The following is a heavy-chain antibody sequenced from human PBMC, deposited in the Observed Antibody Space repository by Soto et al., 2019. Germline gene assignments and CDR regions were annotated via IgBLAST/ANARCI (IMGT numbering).Heavy chain of an antibody. Sequence: SETLSLTCTVSGGSISGGVGGLYYWSWIRQPPGKGLEWIGYIYDSGSTYYNPSLKSRVTISVDTSKNQFSLRLSSVTAADTAVYYCAREVIPLTTAWYFDLWGRGILVTVSS. CDR1: GGSISGGVGGLYY. CDR2: IYDSGST. CDR3: AREVIPLTTAWYFDL. V-gene: IGHV4-30-4*01. D-gene: IGHD4-17*01. J-gene: IGHJ2*01.